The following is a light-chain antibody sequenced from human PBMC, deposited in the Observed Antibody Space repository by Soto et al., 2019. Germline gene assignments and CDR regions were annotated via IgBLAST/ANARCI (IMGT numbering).Light chain of an antibody. CDR2: GAS. CDR1: QSVSSSY. CDR3: QQYCSSPIT. Sequence: EIVLTQSPGTLSLSPGERATLSCRASQSVSSSYLAWYQQKPGQAPMLLFYGASSRATGIPDRFSGSGSGTDFTLTISRLEPVDFAVYYCQQYCSSPITFGQGTRLEIK. J-gene: IGKJ5*01. V-gene: IGKV3-20*01.